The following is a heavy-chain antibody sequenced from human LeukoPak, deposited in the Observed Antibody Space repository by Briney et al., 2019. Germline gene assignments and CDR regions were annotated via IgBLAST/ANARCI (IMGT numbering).Heavy chain of an antibody. CDR1: GFTVSSRY. CDR2: IYGDGST. D-gene: IGHD2-21*02. J-gene: IGHJ4*02. V-gene: IGHV3-53*01. Sequence: PGGSLRLSCAASGFTVSSRYMSWVRQAPGKGLEWVSVIYGDGSTYYADSVKGRFTISRDNSKNTLYLQMNSLRAEDTAVYYCARGESSDCTCIDYWGQGTLVSVSS. CDR3: ARGESSDCTCIDY.